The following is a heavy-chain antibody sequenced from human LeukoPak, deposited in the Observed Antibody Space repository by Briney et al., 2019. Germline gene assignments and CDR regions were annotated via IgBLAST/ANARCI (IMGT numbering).Heavy chain of an antibody. CDR2: ISGSGGST. Sequence: GGSLRLSCAASGFTFSTYAMTWVRQAPGKGLEWVSAISGSGGSTYYAGSVKGRFTISRDNSKNTLYLQMNSLRAEDTAVYYCAKVPSYDYGDYFDYWGQGTLVTVSS. J-gene: IGHJ4*02. CDR1: GFTFSTYA. V-gene: IGHV3-23*01. D-gene: IGHD4-17*01. CDR3: AKVPSYDYGDYFDY.